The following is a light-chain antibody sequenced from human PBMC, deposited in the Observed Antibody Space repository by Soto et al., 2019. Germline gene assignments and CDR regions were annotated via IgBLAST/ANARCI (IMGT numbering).Light chain of an antibody. Sequence: EIGLTQSPGTLSLSPGERATLSCRASQSVSSSYLAWYQQKPGQAPRLLIYGTSNRATGIPDRFSGSGSGTDFTLSISRLEPEDFAVYYCQQSGSSPPFIFGPGTKVDI. CDR3: QQSGSSPPFI. J-gene: IGKJ3*01. CDR1: QSVSSSY. CDR2: GTS. V-gene: IGKV3-20*01.